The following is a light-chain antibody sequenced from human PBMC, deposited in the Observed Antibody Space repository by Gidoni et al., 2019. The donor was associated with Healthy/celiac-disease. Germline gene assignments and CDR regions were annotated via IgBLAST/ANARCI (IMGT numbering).Light chain of an antibody. CDR2: EDN. Sequence: NFMLTQPHSVSESPGKTVTISCPRSSGSIASNYVQWSQQRPGSAPTTVIYEDNQRPSGVPDRFSGSIDSSSNSASLTLSGLKTEDEADYYCQSYDSSNHEVFGGGTKLTVL. CDR1: SGSIASNY. J-gene: IGLJ3*02. V-gene: IGLV6-57*04. CDR3: QSYDSSNHEV.